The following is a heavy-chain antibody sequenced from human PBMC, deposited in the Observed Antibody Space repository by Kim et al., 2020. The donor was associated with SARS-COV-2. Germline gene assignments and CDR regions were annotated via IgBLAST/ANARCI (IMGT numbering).Heavy chain of an antibody. Sequence: GGSLRLSCAASGFTFSSYSMNWVRQAPGKGLEWVSSISSSSSYIYYADSVKGRFTISRDNAKNSLYLQMNSLRAEDTAVYYCASSASPYEPPYGMDVWGQGTTVTVSS. V-gene: IGHV3-21*04. J-gene: IGHJ6*02. CDR3: ASSASPYEPPYGMDV. D-gene: IGHD3-10*01. CDR1: GFTFSSYS. CDR2: ISSSSSYI.